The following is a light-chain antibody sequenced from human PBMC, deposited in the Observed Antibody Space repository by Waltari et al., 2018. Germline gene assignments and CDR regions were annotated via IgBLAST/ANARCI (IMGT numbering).Light chain of an antibody. Sequence: DIQMTQSPSSLSASVGDRVTITCRASQGIHNYLAWYQQKPGKVPKLLIYAASTLQSGVPSRFSGSGSGTDFTLTISSLQPEDVATYYCQKYNSAPRTFGQGTKVEIK. CDR2: AAS. J-gene: IGKJ1*01. CDR1: QGIHNY. CDR3: QKYNSAPRT. V-gene: IGKV1-27*01.